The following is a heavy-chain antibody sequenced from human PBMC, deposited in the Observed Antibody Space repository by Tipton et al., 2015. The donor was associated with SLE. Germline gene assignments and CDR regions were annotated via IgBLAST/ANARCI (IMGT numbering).Heavy chain of an antibody. J-gene: IGHJ4*02. CDR2: IIHSGVT. V-gene: IGHV4-34*12. D-gene: IGHD2-2*01. CDR1: GGSFNGYF. CDR3: ARVAPAEVFDY. Sequence: LRLSCAVYGGSFNGYFWTWIRQPPGKGLEWIAEIIHSGVTNYNPSLRSRVTISVDMSKKQVSLNLSSVTAADTAVYYCARVAPAEVFDYWGQGTLVTVSS.